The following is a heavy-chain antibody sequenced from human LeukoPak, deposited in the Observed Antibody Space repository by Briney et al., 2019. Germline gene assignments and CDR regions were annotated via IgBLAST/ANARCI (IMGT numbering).Heavy chain of an antibody. CDR2: ISWNSGSI. J-gene: IGHJ4*02. V-gene: IGHV3-9*01. CDR3: AKDTNKRAIAALDY. CDR1: GFTFSSYW. D-gene: IGHD6-6*01. Sequence: GGSLRLSCAASGFTFSSYWMSWVRQAPGKGLEWVSGISWNSGSIGYADSVKGRFTISRDNAKNSLYLQMNSLRAEDTALYYCAKDTNKRAIAALDYWGQGTLVTVSS.